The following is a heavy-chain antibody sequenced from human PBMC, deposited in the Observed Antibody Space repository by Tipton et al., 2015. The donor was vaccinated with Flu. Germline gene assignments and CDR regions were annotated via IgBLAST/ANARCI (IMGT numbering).Heavy chain of an antibody. J-gene: IGHJ6*02. V-gene: IGHV3-53*01. CDR1: GFTVSSNY. Sequence: SLRLSCAASGFTVSSNYMSWVRQAPGMGLEWVSVIYAGNSTYYADSVKGRFTISRDNSKNILYLQMNTLRAEDTAVYYCASRRNPYYYYAMDVWGQGTTVTVSS. CDR3: ASRRNPYYYYAMDV. D-gene: IGHD3-16*01. CDR2: IYAGNST.